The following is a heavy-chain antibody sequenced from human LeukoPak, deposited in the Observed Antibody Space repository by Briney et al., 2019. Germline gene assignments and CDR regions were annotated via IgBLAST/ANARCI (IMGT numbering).Heavy chain of an antibody. CDR2: INPNSGVT. D-gene: IGHD6-13*01. J-gene: IGHJ4*02. CDR3: ARRGYSSSWQFDY. V-gene: IGHV1-2*02. Sequence: ASVKVSFKSSGYTFTCYYMHWVRQAPGQGLEWMGWINPNSGVTNYAQKFQVRVTMTRETSISTPYMELSSLRSDDTAVYYCARRGYSSSWQFDYWGQGTLVTVSS. CDR1: GYTFTCYY.